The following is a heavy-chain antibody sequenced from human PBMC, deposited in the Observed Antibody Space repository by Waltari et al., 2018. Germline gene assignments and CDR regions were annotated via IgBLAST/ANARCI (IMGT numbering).Heavy chain of an antibody. CDR2: INANTGDS. V-gene: IGHV1-2*02. D-gene: IGHD1-1*01. CDR1: GSTFTSYY. CDR3: ARETLPGNKIIDY. Sequence: QVQLVQSGPEVKQPGASVRVSFTTSGSTFTSYYLHWVRQAPGQGLEWMAWINANTGDSQSAQTFQGRVTVTKDTSLTTVYLELSGLRSDDTALYYCARETLPGNKIIDYWGQGTLVTVSS. J-gene: IGHJ4*02.